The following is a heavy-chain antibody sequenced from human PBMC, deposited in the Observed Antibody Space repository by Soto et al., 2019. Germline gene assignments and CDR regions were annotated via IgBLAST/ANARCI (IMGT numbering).Heavy chain of an antibody. J-gene: IGHJ6*02. CDR3: ARVVMGYYYYYGMDV. CDR2: IYYSGST. D-gene: IGHD2-21*01. Sequence: SETLSLTCTVSGGSISSYYWSWIRQPPGKGLEWIGYIYYSGSTNYNPSLKSRVTISVDTSKNQFSLKLSSVTAADTAVYYCARVVMGYYYYYGMDVWGQGTTVTVSS. CDR1: GGSISSYY. V-gene: IGHV4-59*12.